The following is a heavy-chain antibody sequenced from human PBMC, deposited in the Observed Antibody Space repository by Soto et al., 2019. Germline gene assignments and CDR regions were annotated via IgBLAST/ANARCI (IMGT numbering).Heavy chain of an antibody. CDR2: IFPLFGTP. D-gene: IGHD3-10*01. Sequence: QVQLVQSGAEVKKPGSSGKVSCKASGGFFSTYAIICFRQAPGKGLAGMGGIFPLFGTPTYAHRFQGRVTITADESTSTAYMELSRLRSEDTAVYYCARDRDDYGSGNYYNRIDFWGQGTLVTVSS. J-gene: IGHJ4*02. CDR3: ARDRDDYGSGNYYNRIDF. CDR1: GGFFSTYA. V-gene: IGHV1-69*01.